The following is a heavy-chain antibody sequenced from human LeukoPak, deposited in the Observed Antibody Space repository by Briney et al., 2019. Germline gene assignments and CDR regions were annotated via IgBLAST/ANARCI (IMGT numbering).Heavy chain of an antibody. J-gene: IGHJ6*02. CDR1: GGSISSGSYY. V-gene: IGHV4-61*02. D-gene: IGHD2-8*01. CDR3: ARDNGPWGMDV. Sequence: SQTLSLTCTVSGGSISSGSYYWSWIRQPAGKGLEWIGRIYTSGSTNYNPSLKSRVTISVDTSKNQFSLKLSSVTAADTAVYYCARDNGPWGMDVWGQGTTVTVSS. CDR2: IYTSGST.